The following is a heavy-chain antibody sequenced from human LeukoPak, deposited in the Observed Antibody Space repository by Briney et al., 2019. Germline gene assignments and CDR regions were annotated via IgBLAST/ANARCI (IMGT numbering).Heavy chain of an antibody. Sequence: GGSLRLSCAASGFIFSSYAVHWVRQAPGKGLEWVAFISFDGSNKYYADSVKGRFTISRDNSKNTLYLQMNSLRAEDTAVYYCAGQVAGLDYWGQGTLVTVSS. CDR1: GFIFSSYA. CDR2: ISFDGSNK. D-gene: IGHD6-19*01. V-gene: IGHV3-30-3*01. J-gene: IGHJ4*02. CDR3: AGQVAGLDY.